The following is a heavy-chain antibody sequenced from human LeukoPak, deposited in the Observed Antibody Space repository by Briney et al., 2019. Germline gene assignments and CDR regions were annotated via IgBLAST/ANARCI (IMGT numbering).Heavy chain of an antibody. Sequence: GGSLRLSCAPSVFTFNRYNKNWVPQAPGKGLEWVSSISRSHNHIYYADSVKGRFTISRDDDKNSLYLQMNSQSVEDTTVYFCARDPDTVRDDYFDYWGQGTLVTVSS. V-gene: IGHV3-21*06. CDR1: VFTFNRYN. J-gene: IGHJ4*02. D-gene: IGHD3-10*02. CDR3: ARDPDTVRDDYFDY. CDR2: ISRSHNHI.